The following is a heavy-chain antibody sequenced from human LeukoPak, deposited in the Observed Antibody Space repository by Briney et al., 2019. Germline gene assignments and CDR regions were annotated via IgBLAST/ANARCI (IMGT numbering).Heavy chain of an antibody. V-gene: IGHV3-11*04. J-gene: IGHJ4*02. CDR2: ISNSGSTI. Sequence: GGSLRLSCAVSGFTFSDYYMSWIRQAPGKGLEWVSYISNSGSTIYYADSVKGRFTISRDNAKNSLYLQVNSLRAEDTAVYYCAREGKMATRTYYFDYWGQGTLVTVSS. D-gene: IGHD5-24*01. CDR3: AREGKMATRTYYFDY. CDR1: GFTFSDYY.